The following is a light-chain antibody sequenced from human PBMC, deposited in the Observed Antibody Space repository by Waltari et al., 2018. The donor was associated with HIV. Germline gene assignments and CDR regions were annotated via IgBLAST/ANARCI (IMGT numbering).Light chain of an antibody. J-gene: IGLJ2*01. V-gene: IGLV1-40*01. CDR3: QSYDRSLSASVV. CDR1: TSNIGSNY. CDR2: GNK. Sequence: QSVLTQPPSVSGTPGQRVTISCSGSTSNIGSNYVYWYQQLPETAPKLLISGNKNRPSGVPDRFSASKSGASASLAITGLQAEDEADYFCQSYDRSLSASVVFGGGTKLTVL.